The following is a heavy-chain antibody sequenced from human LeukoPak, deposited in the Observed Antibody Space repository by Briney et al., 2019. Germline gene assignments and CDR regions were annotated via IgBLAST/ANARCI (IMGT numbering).Heavy chain of an antibody. D-gene: IGHD6-6*01. J-gene: IGHJ4*02. CDR3: ARYSSSPKDFDY. Sequence: SQTLSLTCAISGDSVSSNSAAWNWIRQPPSRGLEWLGRTYYRSKWYNDYAASVKSRIIINPDTSKNQFSLQLNSVTPEDTAIYYCARYSSSPKDFDYWGLGTLVTVSS. CDR1: GDSVSSNSAA. V-gene: IGHV6-1*01. CDR2: TYYRSKWYN.